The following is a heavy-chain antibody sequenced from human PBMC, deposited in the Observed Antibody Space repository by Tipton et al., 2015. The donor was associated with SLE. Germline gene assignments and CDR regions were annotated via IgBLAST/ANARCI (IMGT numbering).Heavy chain of an antibody. CDR3: ARDLPRNSGSPYYYYYYMDV. Sequence: TLSLTCTVSGYSISSGSYWGWIRQPPRRGLEWIGNNYHSESTYYNPSLRSRVTISLDRSKNQLSLRLSSVTAADTAVYYCARDLPRNSGSPYYYYYYMDVWGKWTTVTVSS. J-gene: IGHJ6*03. CDR2: NYHSEST. D-gene: IGHD1-26*01. CDR1: GYSISSGSY. V-gene: IGHV4-38-2*02.